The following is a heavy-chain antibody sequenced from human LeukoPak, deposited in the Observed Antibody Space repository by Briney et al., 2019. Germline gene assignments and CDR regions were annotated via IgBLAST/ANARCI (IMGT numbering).Heavy chain of an antibody. CDR2: IFYSGSI. Sequence: SETLSLTCAVSGGSISTYNWWSWVRQPPGKGLEWIGEIFYSGSIYYNPSLKSRVTLSLDKSKNQFSLQLGSVTAADTAMYYCAKTHSHFPPYFDYWGQGTLVIVSS. D-gene: IGHD4-11*01. CDR3: AKTHSHFPPYFDY. CDR1: GGSISTYNW. V-gene: IGHV4-4*02. J-gene: IGHJ4*02.